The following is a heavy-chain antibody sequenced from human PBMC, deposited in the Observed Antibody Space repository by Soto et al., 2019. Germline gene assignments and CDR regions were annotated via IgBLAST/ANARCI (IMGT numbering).Heavy chain of an antibody. D-gene: IGHD6-6*01. CDR3: ARTRSFTLGFYYDGMDV. CDR1: GYSFASYW. Sequence: GESLKISCQGSGYSFASYWIGCVRQMPGKDLEWMGIIYPGDSDTRYSPSFQGQVTISADKSLMTAYLQWTSLKASDTALYYCARTRSFTLGFYYDGMDVWGQGTPVTVSS. CDR2: IYPGDSDT. J-gene: IGHJ6*02. V-gene: IGHV5-51*01.